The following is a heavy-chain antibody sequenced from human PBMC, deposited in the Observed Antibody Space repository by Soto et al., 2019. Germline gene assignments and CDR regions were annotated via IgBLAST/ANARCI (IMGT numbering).Heavy chain of an antibody. CDR3: AGGITVAGPSRDGFDI. Sequence: QVQLQESGPGLVKPSGTLALTCAVSSGSISSSNWWSWVRQPPGKGLEWIGEIYHSGSTNYNPSLKSRVTISVDKSTNQFSLKLSSVTAADTAVYYCAGGITVAGPSRDGFDIWGQGTMVTVSS. V-gene: IGHV4-4*02. CDR2: IYHSGST. D-gene: IGHD6-19*01. J-gene: IGHJ3*02. CDR1: SGSISSSNW.